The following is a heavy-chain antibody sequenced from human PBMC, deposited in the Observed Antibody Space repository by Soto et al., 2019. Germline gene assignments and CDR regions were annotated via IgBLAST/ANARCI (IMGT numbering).Heavy chain of an antibody. CDR1: GLSLSTSGAG. V-gene: IGHV2-5*02. CDR2: IYWDDVT. Sequence: GLSLSTSGAGVGWIRQPPGKALEWLALIYWDDVTRYSPSLKSRLTLTKDSPKNQVVLSMTNMDPVDTATYYYAHSSGSRYFDYWGQGTLVTSPQ. J-gene: IGHJ4*02. D-gene: IGHD1-26*01. CDR3: AHSSGSRYFDY.